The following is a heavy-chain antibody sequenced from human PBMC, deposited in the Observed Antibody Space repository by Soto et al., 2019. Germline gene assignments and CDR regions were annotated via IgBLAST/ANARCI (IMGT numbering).Heavy chain of an antibody. J-gene: IGHJ4*02. CDR2: SSPRGDTI. D-gene: IGHD6-19*01. CDR3: AKGPHTNVGWPYYFES. Sequence: GGSLRLSCVASGFSLANYPMNWVRQIPGKGLEWISYSSPRGDTIYYADSVEGRFTISRDNARNSLSLHMSSLRDEDSALYYCAKGPHTNVGWPYYFESWGQGVPVTVSS. V-gene: IGHV3-48*02. CDR1: GFSLANYP.